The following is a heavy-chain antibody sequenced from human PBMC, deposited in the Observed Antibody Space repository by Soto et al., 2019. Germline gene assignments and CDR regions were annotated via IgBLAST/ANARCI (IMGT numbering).Heavy chain of an antibody. J-gene: IGHJ5*02. CDR2: IWYDGSNK. CDR1: GFTFSRYG. V-gene: IGHV3-33*01. CDR3: ARDLVSGTYNWFDP. D-gene: IGHD1-7*01. Sequence: GGSLRLSCAASGFTFSRYGMHWVRQAPGKGLEWVAVIWYDGSNKYYADSVKGRFTISRDNSKNTLYLQMNSQRAEDTAVYYCARDLVSGTYNWFDPWGQGTLVTVSS.